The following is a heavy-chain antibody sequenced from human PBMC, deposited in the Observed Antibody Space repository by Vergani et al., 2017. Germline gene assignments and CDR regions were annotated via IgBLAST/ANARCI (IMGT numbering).Heavy chain of an antibody. D-gene: IGHD3-10*01. CDR2: INPTSGGT. Sequence: QVQLVQSGAEVKKPGASVKVSCKASGYTFTGYYMHWVRQAPGQGLVWMGWINPTSGGTNYAQKFQGRVTMTRDTSISTAYMELSRLRSDDTAVYYCARDLIARVRGAPSGYWGQGTLVTVSS. J-gene: IGHJ4*02. CDR1: GYTFTGYY. CDR3: ARDLIARVRGAPSGY. V-gene: IGHV1-2*02.